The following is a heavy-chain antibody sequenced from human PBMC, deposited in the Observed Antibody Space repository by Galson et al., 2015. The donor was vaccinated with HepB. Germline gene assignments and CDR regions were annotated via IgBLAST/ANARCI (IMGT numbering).Heavy chain of an antibody. CDR1: GYTFTSYD. V-gene: IGHV1-8*01. CDR3: ARGESQFWRW. Sequence: SVKVSCKASGYTFTSYDINWVRQATGQGLEWMGWMNPNNGDTGYAQKFQGRVTMTRNTSIGTAYMELSSLRSEDTAVYYCARGESQFWRWWGQGTLVTVSS. D-gene: IGHD5-24*01. J-gene: IGHJ4*02. CDR2: MNPNNGDT.